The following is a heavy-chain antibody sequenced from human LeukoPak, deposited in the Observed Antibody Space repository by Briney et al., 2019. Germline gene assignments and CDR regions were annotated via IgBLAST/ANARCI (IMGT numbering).Heavy chain of an antibody. CDR3: GANYGDY. Sequence: GGSLRLSCAASGFIFSNYWMHWVRQAPGKGLVWVSRINGDGSNTIYADSVKGRFTISRDNSKNTLYLQMNSLRAEDTAVYYCGANYGDYWGQGTLVTVSS. J-gene: IGHJ4*02. CDR1: GFIFSNYW. V-gene: IGHV3-74*01. CDR2: INGDGSNT.